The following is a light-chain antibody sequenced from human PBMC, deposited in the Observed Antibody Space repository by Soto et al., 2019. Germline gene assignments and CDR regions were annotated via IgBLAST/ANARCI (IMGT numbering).Light chain of an antibody. CDR1: QGISSY. V-gene: IGKV1-9*01. J-gene: IGKJ5*01. CDR2: AAS. Sequence: IRLTQSPSSLSASVGDRVTITCRASQGISSYLAWYQQKPGKAPKLLIYAASTLQSGVPSRFSGSGSGTDFTLTISSLQPEDFATYYCQQLNGYPITFGQGTRLEIK. CDR3: QQLNGYPIT.